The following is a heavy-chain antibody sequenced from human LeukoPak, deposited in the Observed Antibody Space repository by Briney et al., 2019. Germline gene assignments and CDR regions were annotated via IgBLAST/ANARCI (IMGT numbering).Heavy chain of an antibody. Sequence: GASVKVSCKASGYTFTSYYMHWVRQAPGQGLEWMGIINPSGGSTSYAQKFQGRVTMTRDTSTSTVYTELSSLRSEDTAVYYCASSVYQSRVVPVQNAFDIWGQGTMVTVSS. V-gene: IGHV1-46*01. J-gene: IGHJ3*02. D-gene: IGHD2-2*01. CDR3: ASSVYQSRVVPVQNAFDI. CDR1: GYTFTSYY. CDR2: INPSGGST.